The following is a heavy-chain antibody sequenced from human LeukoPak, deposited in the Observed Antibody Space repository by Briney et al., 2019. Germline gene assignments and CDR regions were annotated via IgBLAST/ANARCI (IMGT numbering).Heavy chain of an antibody. Sequence: GGSLRLSCAASGFTFSNYWMSWVRQAPGKGLGWVAHINKDGSEIYYVDSVKGRFTISRDNAKSSLSLQMNSLRVEDTAVYYCARDKVTYWGQGILVTVSS. J-gene: IGHJ4*02. CDR3: ARDKVTY. CDR1: GFTFSNYW. V-gene: IGHV3-7*01. CDR2: INKDGSEI.